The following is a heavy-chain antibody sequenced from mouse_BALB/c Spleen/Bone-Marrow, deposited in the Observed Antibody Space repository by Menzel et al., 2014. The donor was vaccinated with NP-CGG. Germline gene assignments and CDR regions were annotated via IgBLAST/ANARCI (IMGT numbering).Heavy chain of an antibody. D-gene: IGHD1-2*01. J-gene: IGHJ2*01. CDR2: IYPGDGDT. Sequence: VQLQQSGAELVRPGSSVKISCKASGYAFSAYWMNWVKQRPGQGLEWIGQIYPGDGDTNYNGKFKGKATLTADKSSSPAYMQLSNLTSEDSAVYFCARSTAPFDYWGQGTTLTVSS. V-gene: IGHV1-80*01. CDR3: ARSTAPFDY. CDR1: GYAFSAYW.